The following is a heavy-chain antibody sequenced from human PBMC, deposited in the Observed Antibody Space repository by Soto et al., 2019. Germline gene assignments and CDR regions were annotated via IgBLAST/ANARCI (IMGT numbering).Heavy chain of an antibody. D-gene: IGHD5-12*01. J-gene: IGHJ4*02. CDR1: GDSLSSYY. Sequence: SETLSLTCTVSGDSLSSYYWTWIRQPPGKGLEWIGYIYYSGSTNYNPSLKSRVTISVDRSKNQFSLKLSSVTAADTAVYYCAAGGGLPRYYWGQGTLVTVSS. V-gene: IGHV4-59*12. CDR3: AAGGGLPRYY. CDR2: IYYSGST.